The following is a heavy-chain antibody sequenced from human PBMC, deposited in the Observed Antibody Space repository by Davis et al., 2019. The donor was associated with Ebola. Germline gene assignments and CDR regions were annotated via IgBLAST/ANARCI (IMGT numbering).Heavy chain of an antibody. CDR1: GDTLTSYA. CDR3: AHLGPQRYCSGGGCHGYLDY. D-gene: IGHD2-15*01. J-gene: IGHJ4*02. Sequence: SVKVSCKAVGDTLTSYAMTWVRQAPGQGLEWMGGIIPVFRTASYAPKFQGRVTITADEPTRTAYMELDGLISEDTAVYYCAHLGPQRYCSGGGCHGYLDYWGQGTLVTVSS. V-gene: IGHV1-69*13. CDR2: IIPVFRTA.